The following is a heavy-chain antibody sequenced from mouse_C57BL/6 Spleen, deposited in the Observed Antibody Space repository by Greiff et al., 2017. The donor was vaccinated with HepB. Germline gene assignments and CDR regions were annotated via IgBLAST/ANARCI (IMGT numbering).Heavy chain of an antibody. Sequence: VQLKESGPELVKPGASVKMSCKASGYTFTDYNMHWVKQSHGKSLEWIGYINPNNGGTSYNQKFKGKATLTVNKSSSTAYMELRSLTSEDSAVYYCARGGPTPFAYWGQGTLVTVSA. CDR1: GYTFTDYN. CDR2: INPNNGGT. J-gene: IGHJ3*01. V-gene: IGHV1-22*01. CDR3: ARGGPTPFAY.